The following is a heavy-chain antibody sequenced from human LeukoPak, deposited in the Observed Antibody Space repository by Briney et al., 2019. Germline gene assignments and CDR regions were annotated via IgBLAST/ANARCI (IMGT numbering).Heavy chain of an antibody. V-gene: IGHV1-69*13. CDR2: IIPIFGTA. D-gene: IGHD3-22*01. CDR1: GGTFSSYA. J-gene: IGHJ3*02. CDR3: ARVSGSSGYYRPDAFDI. Sequence: ASVKVSCKASGGTFSSYAISWVRQAPGQGLEWMGGIIPIFGTANYAQKFQGRVTITADESTSTAYMELSSLRSEDTAVYYCARVSGSSGYYRPDAFDIWGQGTMVTVSS.